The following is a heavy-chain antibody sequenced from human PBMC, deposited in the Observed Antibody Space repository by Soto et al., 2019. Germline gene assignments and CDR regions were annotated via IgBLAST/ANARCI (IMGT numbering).Heavy chain of an antibody. V-gene: IGHV1-69*13. J-gene: IGHJ4*02. D-gene: IGHD3-22*01. CDR1: GGTFSSYA. CDR3: ARDIEYYYDSSGYSSFDY. CDR2: IIPIFGTA. Sequence: SVKVSCKASGGTFSSYAISWVRQAPGQGLEWMGGIIPIFGTANYAQKFQGRVTITADESTSTAYMELSSLRSEDTAVYYCARDIEYYYDSSGYSSFDYWGQGTLVTVSS.